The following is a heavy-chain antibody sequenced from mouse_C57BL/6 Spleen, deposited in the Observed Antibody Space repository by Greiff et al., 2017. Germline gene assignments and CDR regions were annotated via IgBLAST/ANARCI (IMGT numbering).Heavy chain of an antibody. CDR1: GYAFTNYL. CDR2: INPGSGGT. V-gene: IGHV1-54*01. J-gene: IGHJ2*01. CDR3: ARRGYDYDGGLFDY. Sequence: QVQLQQSGAELVRPGTSVKVSCKASGYAFTNYLIEWVKQRPGQGLEWIGVINPGSGGTNYNEKFKGKATLTADKSSSTAYMQRSSLTSEDSAVYFCARRGYDYDGGLFDYWGQGTTLTVSS. D-gene: IGHD2-4*01.